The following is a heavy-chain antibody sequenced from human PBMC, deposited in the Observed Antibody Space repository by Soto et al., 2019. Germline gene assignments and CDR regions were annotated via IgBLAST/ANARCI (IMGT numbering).Heavy chain of an antibody. D-gene: IGHD5-12*01. V-gene: IGHV4-39*01. CDR2: IYYSGST. J-gene: IGHJ6*02. CDR3: ARLLRHTYYGMAV. Sequence: QLQLQESGPGLVKPSETLSLTCTVSGGSISSSSYYWGWIRQPPGKGLEWIGSIYYSGSTYYNPPPNSRSTXPXHXXKTPFALRRSSVTAADTAVYYGARLLRHTYYGMAVWGHGPTVTVSS. CDR1: GGSISSSSYY.